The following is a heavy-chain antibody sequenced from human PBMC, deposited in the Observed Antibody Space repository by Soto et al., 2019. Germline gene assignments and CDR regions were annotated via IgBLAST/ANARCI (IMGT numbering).Heavy chain of an antibody. CDR3: AKDRTIAARNYDA. CDR1: GFTFSDHG. CDR2: ISGSVGST. Sequence: DVQLLESGGGLVQPGGSLSLACEASGFTFSDHGMSWVRRAPGKGLEWVSAISGSVGSTYYANSVKGRFTISRDNSKNTLFLQMSSLRDEDTAVYYCAKDRTIAARNYDAWGQGALVTVSS. V-gene: IGHV3-23*01. J-gene: IGHJ5*02. D-gene: IGHD6-6*01.